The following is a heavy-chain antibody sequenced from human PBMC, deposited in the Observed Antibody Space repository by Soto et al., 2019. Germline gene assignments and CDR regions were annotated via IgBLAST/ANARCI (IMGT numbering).Heavy chain of an antibody. CDR2: ISWNSGSI. D-gene: IGHD3-9*01. CDR3: AKARAPFDPHSAHYYYGMDV. CDR1: GFTFDDYA. Sequence: GGSLRLSCAASGFTFDDYAMHWVRQAPGKGLEWVSGISWNSGSIGYADSVKGRFTISRDNAKNSLYLQMNSLRAEDTALYYCAKARAPFDPHSAHYYYGMDVWGQGTMVTFSS. V-gene: IGHV3-9*01. J-gene: IGHJ6*02.